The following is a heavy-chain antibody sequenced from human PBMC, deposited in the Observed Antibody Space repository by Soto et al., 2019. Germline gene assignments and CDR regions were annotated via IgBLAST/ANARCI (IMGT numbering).Heavy chain of an antibody. Sequence: SETLSLTCSVSGDALSNYYWSWIRQTPGKGLEWIGCVHDSGSTDYNPSLKGRVTMSLHTSKSQFSLNLSSVTAADSATYYCARGTRALITSFFAYWGQGIPVTVSS. CDR3: ARGTRALITSFFAY. CDR2: VHDSGST. J-gene: IGHJ4*02. CDR1: GDALSNYY. V-gene: IGHV4-59*01. D-gene: IGHD1-20*01.